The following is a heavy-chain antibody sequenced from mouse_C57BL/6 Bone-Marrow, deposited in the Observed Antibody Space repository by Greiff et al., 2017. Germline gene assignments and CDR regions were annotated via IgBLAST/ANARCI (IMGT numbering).Heavy chain of an antibody. V-gene: IGHV3-6*01. CDR1: GYSITSGYY. D-gene: IGHD1-2*01. Sequence: EVHLVESGPGLVKPSQSLSLTCSVTGYSITSGYYWNWIRQFPGNKLEWMGYISYDGSNNYNPSLKNRISITRDTSKNQFFLKLNSVTTEDTATYYCAVTTAHYFDYWGQGTTLTVSS. CDR3: AVTTAHYFDY. CDR2: ISYDGSN. J-gene: IGHJ2*01.